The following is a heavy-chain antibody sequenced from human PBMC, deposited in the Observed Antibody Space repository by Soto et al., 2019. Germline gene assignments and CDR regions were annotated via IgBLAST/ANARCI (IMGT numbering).Heavy chain of an antibody. D-gene: IGHD3-10*01. J-gene: IGHJ5*02. V-gene: IGHV3-30*18. CDR2: ISYDGSNK. CDR3: AKGLGLWFGECFDP. Sequence: QVQLVESGGGVVQPGRSLRLSCAASGFTFSSYGMHWVRQAPGKGLEWVAVISYDGSNKYYADSVKGRFTISRDNSKNTLYLQMNSLRAEDTAVYYCAKGLGLWFGECFDPWGQGTLVTVSS. CDR1: GFTFSSYG.